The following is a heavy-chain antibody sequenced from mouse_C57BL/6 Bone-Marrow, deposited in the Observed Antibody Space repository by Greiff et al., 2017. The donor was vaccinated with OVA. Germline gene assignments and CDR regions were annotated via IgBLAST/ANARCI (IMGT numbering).Heavy chain of an antibody. CDR3: ARRGTVVAPTLNWYFEV. D-gene: IGHD1-1*01. CDR2: IDPEDGET. Sequence: VQLQQSGAELVKPGASVKLSCTASGFNIKDYYMHWVKQRPEQGLEWIGRIDPEDGETKYAPKFQGKATITADTSSNTAYLQLSDLTSEDTAVYYCARRGTVVAPTLNWYFEVWGTGTTVTVSS. CDR1: GFNIKDYY. J-gene: IGHJ1*03. V-gene: IGHV14-2*01.